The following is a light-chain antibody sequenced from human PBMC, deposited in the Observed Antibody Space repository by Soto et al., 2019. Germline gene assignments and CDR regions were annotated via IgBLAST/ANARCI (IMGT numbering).Light chain of an antibody. J-gene: IGKJ4*01. V-gene: IGKV1-39*01. Sequence: DIQMTQSPSSLSASVGDRVTITCRASQSISSYLNWYQQKPGKAPKLVIYAASSLQSGVPSRFSGSGSGTDFTHTISSLQPEDFATYYCQQSYSTPLTFGGGTKVEIK. CDR1: QSISSY. CDR2: AAS. CDR3: QQSYSTPLT.